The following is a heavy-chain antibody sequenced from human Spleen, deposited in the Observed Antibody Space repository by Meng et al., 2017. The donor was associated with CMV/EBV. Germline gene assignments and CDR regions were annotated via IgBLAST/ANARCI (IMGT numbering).Heavy chain of an antibody. CDR3: ARDSQILEWLLPYYFDN. D-gene: IGHD3-3*01. V-gene: IGHV3-21*01. Sequence: GELLRLSCAASGFPFSSDSMNWVHQAPGKGRKWISSISSSSSYLDYEDSVKGRFNISRDNAKHSLYLQKNSLRAEDTAVYYCARDSQILEWLLPYYFDNWGQGTLVTVSS. CDR1: GFPFSSDS. CDR2: ISSSSSYL. J-gene: IGHJ4*02.